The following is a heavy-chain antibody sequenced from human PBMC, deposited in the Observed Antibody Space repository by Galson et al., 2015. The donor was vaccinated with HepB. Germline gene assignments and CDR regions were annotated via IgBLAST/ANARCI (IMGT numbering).Heavy chain of an antibody. CDR3: ARAPDFLYYAMDI. CDR2: LSDSGNT. CDR1: GGSLSSGGFS. Sequence: TLSLTCTGSGGSLSSGGFSWNWTRQPPGKGLEWIGFLSDSGNTYYNPSLKSRVTISVDRSKNQFSLRLRYVTAADTAVYYYARAPDFLYYAMDIWGRGTSVTVSS. J-gene: IGHJ6*02. V-gene: IGHV4-30-2*01.